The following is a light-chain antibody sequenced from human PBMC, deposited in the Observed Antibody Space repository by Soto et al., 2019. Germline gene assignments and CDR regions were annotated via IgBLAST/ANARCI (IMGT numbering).Light chain of an antibody. CDR3: IQFLRFPRT. CDR2: QVS. Sequence: VLTQTPLSSLVTLGQPASISCRSSQSLVYSDGNTYLSWLQQRPGQPPRLLIYQVSNRFSGVPDRFSGSGAGTDFTLKISRVDAEDVGVYSWIQFLRFPRTFGQGTKVEVK. J-gene: IGKJ1*01. CDR1: QSLVYSDGNTY. V-gene: IGKV2-24*01.